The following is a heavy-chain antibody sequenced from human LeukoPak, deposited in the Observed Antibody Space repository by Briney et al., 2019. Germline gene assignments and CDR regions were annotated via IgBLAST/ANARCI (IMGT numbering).Heavy chain of an antibody. CDR3: ATHLRLGELSLYY. CDR1: GFTFSSYA. D-gene: IGHD3-16*02. V-gene: IGHV3-23*01. J-gene: IGHJ4*02. CDR2: ISGSGGST. Sequence: GGSLRLSGAASGFTFSSYAMSWVRQAPGKGLEWVSAISGSGGSTYYADSVKGRFTISRDNSKNTLYLQMNSLRAEDTAVYYCATHLRLGELSLYYWGQGTLVTVSS.